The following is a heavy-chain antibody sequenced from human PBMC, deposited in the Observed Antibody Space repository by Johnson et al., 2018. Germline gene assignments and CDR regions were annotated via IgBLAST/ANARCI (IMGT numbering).Heavy chain of an antibody. D-gene: IGHD6-13*01. J-gene: IGHJ6*02. CDR2: ISWNSGSI. CDR3: AKGVAAAYYYYGMDV. V-gene: IGHV3-9*01. CDR1: GFTFSTYA. Sequence: VQLQESGGGLVQPGESLGLSCVASGFTFSTYAMHWVRQAPGKGLEWVSGISWNSGSIGYADSVKGRFTISRDNAKNSLYLQMNSLRAEDTALYYCAKGVAAAYYYYGMDVWGQGTTVTVSS.